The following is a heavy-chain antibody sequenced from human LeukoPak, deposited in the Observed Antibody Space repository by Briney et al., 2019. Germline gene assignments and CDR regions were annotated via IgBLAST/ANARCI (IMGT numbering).Heavy chain of an antibody. D-gene: IGHD3-22*01. CDR3: ARGLPVPYYYDSSGYTEYFQH. V-gene: IGHV1-18*01. CDR2: ISAYNGNT. J-gene: IGHJ1*01. CDR1: GYTFTSYG. Sequence: GASVKVSCKASGYTFTSYGISWVRQAPGQGLEWMGWISAYNGNTNYAQKFQGRVTITADKSTSTAYMELSSLRSEDTAVYYCARGLPVPYYYDSSGYTEYFQHWGQGTLVTVSS.